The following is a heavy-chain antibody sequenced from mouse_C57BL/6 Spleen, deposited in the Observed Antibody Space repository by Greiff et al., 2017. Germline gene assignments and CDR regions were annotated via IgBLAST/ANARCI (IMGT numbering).Heavy chain of an antibody. CDR3: ARGGSYERAWFAY. CDR1: GYAFSSYW. CDR2: IYPGDGDT. D-gene: IGHD1-1*02. V-gene: IGHV1-80*01. Sequence: VKLVESGAELVKPGASVKISCKASGYAFSSYWMNWVKQRPGKGLEWIGQIYPGDGDTNYNGKFKGKATLTADKSSSTAYMQLSSLTSEDSAVYFCARGGSYERAWFAYWGQGTLVTVSA. J-gene: IGHJ3*01.